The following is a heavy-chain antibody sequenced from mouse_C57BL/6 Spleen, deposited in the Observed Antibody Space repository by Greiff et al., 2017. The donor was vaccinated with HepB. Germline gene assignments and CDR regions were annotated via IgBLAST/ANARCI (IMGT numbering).Heavy chain of an antibody. J-gene: IGHJ4*01. CDR2: IDPSDSYT. Sequence: QVQLQQPGAELVMPGASVKLSCKASGYTFTSYWVHWVKQRPGQGLEWIGEIDPSDSYTNYNQKFKGKSTLTVDKSSSTAYMQLSSLTSEDSAVYYCARRDSSGYENYAMDYWGQGTSVTVSS. D-gene: IGHD3-2*02. V-gene: IGHV1-69*01. CDR3: ARRDSSGYENYAMDY. CDR1: GYTFTSYW.